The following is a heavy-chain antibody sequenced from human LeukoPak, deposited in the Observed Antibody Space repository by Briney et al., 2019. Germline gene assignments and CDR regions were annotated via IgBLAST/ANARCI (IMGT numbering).Heavy chain of an antibody. CDR3: ARDQRPYYDFWSGYLPNYYYYYMDV. D-gene: IGHD3-3*01. CDR2: IYYSGST. V-gene: IGHV4-39*07. CDR1: GGSISSSSYY. J-gene: IGHJ6*03. Sequence: PSETLSLTCTVSGGSISSSSYYWGWIRQPPGKGLEWIGSIYYSGSTYYNPSLKSRVTISVDTSKNQFSLKLSSVTAADTAVYYCARDQRPYYDFWSGYLPNYYYYYMDVWGKGTTVTVSS.